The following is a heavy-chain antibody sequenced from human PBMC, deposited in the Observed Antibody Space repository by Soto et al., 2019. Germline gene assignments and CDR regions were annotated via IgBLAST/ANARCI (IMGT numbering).Heavy chain of an antibody. D-gene: IGHD1-26*01. CDR2: ISQSGTT. V-gene: IGHV4-4*02. J-gene: IGHJ4*02. CDR3: VREVSDSAAFDS. Sequence: QVQLQESGPGLVKPSGTLSLTCGVSGDSISGSDWWSWVRQPPGKGLEGIGEISQSGTTNYNPSLVRRVTISPDKSKNSLSLTVDSGTAADTAVYVGVREVSDSAAFDSWGQGTLVTVSS. CDR1: GDSISGSDW.